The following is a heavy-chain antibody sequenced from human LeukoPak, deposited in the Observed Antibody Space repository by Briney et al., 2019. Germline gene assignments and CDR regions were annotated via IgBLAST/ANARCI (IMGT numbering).Heavy chain of an antibody. CDR1: GFTFSSSW. J-gene: IGHJ4*02. CDR3: AKDRLRFSY. Sequence: EGSLRLSCAASGFTFSSSWMRWVRQAQGKGLEWVANIKEDGSEKYYVDSVKGRFTISRDNAKNSLSLQMSSLRAEDTAVYYCAKDRLRFSYWGQGTLVTVSS. CDR2: IKEDGSEK. V-gene: IGHV3-7*03. D-gene: IGHD3-16*01.